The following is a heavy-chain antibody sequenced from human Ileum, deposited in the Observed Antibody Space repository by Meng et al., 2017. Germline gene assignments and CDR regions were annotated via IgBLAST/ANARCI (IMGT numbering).Heavy chain of an antibody. CDR2: ISHSGSA. Sequence: GEREESGPGLGRPSGTLSLTCAVSSGSISSNTYWSWVRQPPGKGLEWIGQISHSGSAYYNPSLKSRVTMSVDKSKSQFSLMLTSVTAADTAIYYCARHGGYSQDFWGQGTLVTVSS. CDR1: SGSISSNTY. D-gene: IGHD4-23*01. CDR3: ARHGGYSQDF. V-gene: IGHV4-4*02. J-gene: IGHJ4*02.